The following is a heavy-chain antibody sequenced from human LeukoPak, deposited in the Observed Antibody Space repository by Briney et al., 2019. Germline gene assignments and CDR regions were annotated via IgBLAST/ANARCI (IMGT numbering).Heavy chain of an antibody. Sequence: PGGSLRFSCARSGFTLISIGMHWVPQAPGKGLDGGAFIRYDGSNKYYADSVKGRFTISRDNSKNTLYLQMNSLRAEDTAVYYCAKVGYQLPPYYYYYYMDVWGKGTTVTVSS. D-gene: IGHD2-2*01. CDR3: AKVGYQLPPYYYYYYMDV. CDR2: IRYDGSNK. V-gene: IGHV3-30*02. J-gene: IGHJ6*03. CDR1: GFTLISIG.